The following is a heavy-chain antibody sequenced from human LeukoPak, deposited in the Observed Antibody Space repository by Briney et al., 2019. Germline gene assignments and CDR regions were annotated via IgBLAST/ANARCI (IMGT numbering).Heavy chain of an antibody. CDR2: VHLNGAT. Sequence: SETLSLTCAVSGGXILSTNCWSWVRQPPGKGLEWTGEVHLNGATNYNPSVEGRVTMSIDKSKNHLSLEVISVTAADTAMYYCTRESGAFSPFGFWGQGTLVTVSS. V-gene: IGHV4-4*02. J-gene: IGHJ4*02. CDR3: TRESGAFSPFGF. CDR1: GGXILSTNC. D-gene: IGHD1-26*01.